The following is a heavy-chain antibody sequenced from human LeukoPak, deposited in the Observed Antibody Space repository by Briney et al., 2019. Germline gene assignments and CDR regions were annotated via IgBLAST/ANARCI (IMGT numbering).Heavy chain of an antibody. CDR3: ARLRVYYYYYYMDV. CDR1: GGSFSGYY. Sequence: PSETLSLTCAVYGGSFSGYYWSWIRQPPGKGLEWIGEINQSGSTNYNPSLKSRVTISVDTSKNQFSLKLSSVTAADTAVYYCARLRVYYYYYYMDVWGKGTTVTISS. V-gene: IGHV4-34*01. CDR2: INQSGST. J-gene: IGHJ6*03. D-gene: IGHD5-24*01.